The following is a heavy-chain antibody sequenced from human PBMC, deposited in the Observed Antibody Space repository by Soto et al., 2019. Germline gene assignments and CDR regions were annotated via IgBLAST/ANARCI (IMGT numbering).Heavy chain of an antibody. CDR3: ARDFGPLGWFDP. D-gene: IGHD3-10*01. Sequence: SVKVSCKASGGTFSSYAISWVRQAPGQGLEWMGGIIPIFGTANYAQKFQGRVTITADESTSTAYMELSSLRSEDTAVYYCARDFGPLGWFDPWGQGTLVTVSS. J-gene: IGHJ5*02. V-gene: IGHV1-69*13. CDR2: IIPIFGTA. CDR1: GGTFSSYA.